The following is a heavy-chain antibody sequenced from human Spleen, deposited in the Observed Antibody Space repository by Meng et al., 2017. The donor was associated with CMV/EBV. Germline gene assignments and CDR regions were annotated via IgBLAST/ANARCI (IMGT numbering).Heavy chain of an antibody. V-gene: IGHV4-39*01. CDR1: GGSISSSSYY. J-gene: IGHJ6*02. CDR2: IYYSGST. D-gene: IGHD6-6*01. Sequence: GSLRLSCTVSGGSISSSSYYWGWIRQPPGKGLEWIGSIYYSGSTYYNPSLKSRVTISVDTSKNQFSLKLSSVTAADTAVYYCARFLSSSLTHYYYYGMDVWGQGTTVTVSS. CDR3: ARFLSSSLTHYYYYGMDV.